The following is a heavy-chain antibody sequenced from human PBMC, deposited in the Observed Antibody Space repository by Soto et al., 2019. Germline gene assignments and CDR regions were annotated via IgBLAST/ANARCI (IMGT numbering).Heavy chain of an antibody. Sequence: EVQLVESGGGLVQPGGALRHSCAAAGFTFSSYWMHWVRQAPGKGLVWVSSISTDASSTSYADPVKGRFAISRDNAKNTLYLQMNSVRADDTAVYYCARLPTKSPQNWGQGTLVIVSP. CDR1: GFTFSSYW. D-gene: IGHD2-8*01. CDR2: ISTDASST. V-gene: IGHV3-74*01. J-gene: IGHJ1*01. CDR3: ARLPTKSPQN.